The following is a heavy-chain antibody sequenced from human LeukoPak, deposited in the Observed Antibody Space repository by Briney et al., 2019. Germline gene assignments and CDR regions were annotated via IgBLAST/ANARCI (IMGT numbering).Heavy chain of an antibody. V-gene: IGHV4-59*01. CDR1: GGSISNYY. CDR3: ARDIWKDWYFDL. J-gene: IGHJ2*01. Sequence: SETLSLTCSVSGGSISNYYWSWIRQPPGKGLEWIGYIYYSGSTSYNPSLEGRVTISVDTSKNQFSLKLSSVTAADTAVYYCARDIWKDWYFDLWGRGTLVTVSS. D-gene: IGHD1-1*01. CDR2: IYYSGST.